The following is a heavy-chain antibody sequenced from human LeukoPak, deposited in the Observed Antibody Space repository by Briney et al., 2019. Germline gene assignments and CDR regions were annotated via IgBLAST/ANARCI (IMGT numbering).Heavy chain of an antibody. D-gene: IGHD3-9*01. J-gene: IGHJ5*02. CDR3: ARGPKTGWFDH. Sequence: SQTLSLTCVMPGDTISSTSTASDWIRQSPSRGIGWLGRTYYRCKWYTDYAESVKSRLVINPDTSKNEFSLQMTPVTSSDTAIYFCARGPKTGWFDHWGQGTLVTVSS. V-gene: IGHV6-1*01. CDR2: TYYRCKWYT. CDR1: GDTISSTSTA.